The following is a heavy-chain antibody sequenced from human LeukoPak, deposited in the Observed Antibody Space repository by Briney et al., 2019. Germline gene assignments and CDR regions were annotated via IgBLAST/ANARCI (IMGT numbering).Heavy chain of an antibody. D-gene: IGHD3-22*01. CDR2: ISSSGSTI. Sequence: PGGSLRLSCAASGFTFSDYYMSWIRQAPGKGLEWVSYISSSGSTIYYADSVKGRFTISRDNAKNSLYLQMNSLRAEDTAVYYCAKDSSSGSSGSFRDYWGQGTLVTVSS. V-gene: IGHV3-11*04. J-gene: IGHJ4*02. CDR3: AKDSSSGSSGSFRDY. CDR1: GFTFSDYY.